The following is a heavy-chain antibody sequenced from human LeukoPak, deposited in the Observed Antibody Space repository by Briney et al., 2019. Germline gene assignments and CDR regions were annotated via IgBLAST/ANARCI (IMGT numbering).Heavy chain of an antibody. CDR3: ARRGVDTAMVSYWYFDL. V-gene: IGHV5-51*01. J-gene: IGHJ2*01. D-gene: IGHD5-18*01. CDR1: GYSCTSYW. CDR2: IYPGDSDT. Sequence: GESLKISCKGSGYSCTSYWIRWVRQMPGKGLEWMGIIYPGDSDTRYSPSFQGQVTISADKSISTAYLQWSSLKASDTAMYYCARRGVDTAMVSYWYFDLWGRGTLVTVSS.